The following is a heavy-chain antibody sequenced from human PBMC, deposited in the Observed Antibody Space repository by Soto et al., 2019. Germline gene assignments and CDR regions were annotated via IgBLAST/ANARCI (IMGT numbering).Heavy chain of an antibody. CDR3: ARDLRFLEWLPQARDYYYYGMDV. D-gene: IGHD3-3*01. CDR2: IIPIFGTA. V-gene: IGHV1-69*13. J-gene: IGHJ6*02. CDR1: GGTFSSYA. Sequence: GASVKVSCKASGGTFSSYAISWVRQAPGQGLEWMGGIIPIFGTANYAQKFQGRVTITAGESTSTAYMELSSLRSEDTAVYYCARDLRFLEWLPQARDYYYYGMDVWGQGTTVTVSS.